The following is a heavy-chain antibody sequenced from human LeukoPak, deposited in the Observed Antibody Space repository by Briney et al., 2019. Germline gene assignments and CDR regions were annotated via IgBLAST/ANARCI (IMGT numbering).Heavy chain of an antibody. D-gene: IGHD4-17*01. Sequence: ASEKVSCKASGYTFTIYDINWVRQAAGQGLEWMGWMNPDSGNTDFAQKFQGRVTMTRNTSISTAYMELSSLTSEHTAVYYCAVHLPGDYLDPWGQGTLVTVSS. CDR1: GYTFTIYD. CDR2: MNPDSGNT. J-gene: IGHJ5*02. CDR3: AVHLPGDYLDP. V-gene: IGHV1-8*01.